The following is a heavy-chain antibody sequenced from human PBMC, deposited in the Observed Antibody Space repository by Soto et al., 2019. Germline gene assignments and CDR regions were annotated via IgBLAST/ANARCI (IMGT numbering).Heavy chain of an antibody. J-gene: IGHJ5*02. Sequence: GGSLRLSCSASGFTFSSYAMHWVRQAPGKGLEYVSAISSNGGSTYYADSVKGRFTISRDNSKNTLYLQMSSLRAEDTAVYYCVKWGAGYYDSSGYPTGWGFDPWGQGTLVTVSS. CDR2: ISSNGGST. D-gene: IGHD3-22*01. V-gene: IGHV3-64D*08. CDR3: VKWGAGYYDSSGYPTGWGFDP. CDR1: GFTFSSYA.